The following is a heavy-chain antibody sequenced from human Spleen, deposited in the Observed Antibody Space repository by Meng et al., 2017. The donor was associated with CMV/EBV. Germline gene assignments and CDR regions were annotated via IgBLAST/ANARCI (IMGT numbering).Heavy chain of an antibody. J-gene: IGHJ4*02. Sequence: HVHVVQSGAGVKKPGAAVKVSCKASGYTFTSYGISWVRQAPGQGLEWMGWISAYNGNTNYAQKLQGRVTMTTDTSTSTAYMELRSLRSDDTAVYYCARRIAAAGIDYWGQGTLVTVSS. V-gene: IGHV1-18*01. CDR3: ARRIAAAGIDY. D-gene: IGHD6-13*01. CDR1: GYTFTSYG. CDR2: ISAYNGNT.